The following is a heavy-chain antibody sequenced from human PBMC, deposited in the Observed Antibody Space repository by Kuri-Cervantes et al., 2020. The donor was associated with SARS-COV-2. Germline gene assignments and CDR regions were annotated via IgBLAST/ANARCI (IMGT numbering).Heavy chain of an antibody. V-gene: IGHV1-18*01. D-gene: IGHD2-21*02. Sequence: ASVKVSCKASGYTFTSYGISWVRQAPGQGLEWMGWISAYNGNTNYAQKFQGRVTITADESTSTAYMELSSLRSEDTAVYYCARDPKPAYCGGDCPDAFDIWGQGTMVTVSS. CDR2: ISAYNGNT. J-gene: IGHJ3*02. CDR1: GYTFTSYG. CDR3: ARDPKPAYCGGDCPDAFDI.